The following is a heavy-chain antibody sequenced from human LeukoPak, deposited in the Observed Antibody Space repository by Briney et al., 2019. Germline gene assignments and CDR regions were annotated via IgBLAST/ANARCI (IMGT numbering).Heavy chain of an antibody. CDR3: AREGLTSTYFDY. CDR2: IYHSGST. J-gene: IGHJ4*02. D-gene: IGHD5/OR15-5a*01. Sequence: SETLSLTCAVSGGSISSGGYSWCWIRQPPGKGLEWIGYIYHSGSTYYNPSLKSRVTISVDRSKNQFSLKLSSVTAADTAVYYCAREGLTSTYFDYWGQGTLVTVSS. CDR1: GGSISSGGYS. V-gene: IGHV4-30-2*01.